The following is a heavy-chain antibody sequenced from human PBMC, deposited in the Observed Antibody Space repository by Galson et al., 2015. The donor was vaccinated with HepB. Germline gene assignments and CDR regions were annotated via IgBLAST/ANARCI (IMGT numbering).Heavy chain of an antibody. CDR2: INPSGGST. CDR1: GYTFTSYY. D-gene: IGHD3-22*01. Sequence: SVKVSCKASGYTFTSYYMHWVRQAPGQGLEWMGIINPSGGSTSYAQKFQGRVTMTRDTSTSTVYMELSSLRSEDTAVYYCATRPPYDSSGYYPPDAFDIWGQGTMVTVSS. V-gene: IGHV1-46*01. J-gene: IGHJ3*02. CDR3: ATRPPYDSSGYYPPDAFDI.